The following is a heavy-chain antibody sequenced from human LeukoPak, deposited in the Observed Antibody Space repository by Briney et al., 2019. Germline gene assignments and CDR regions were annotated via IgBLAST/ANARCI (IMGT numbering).Heavy chain of an antibody. V-gene: IGHV1-18*01. J-gene: IGHJ4*02. CDR1: GYTFTRYG. D-gene: IGHD3-16*02. CDR2: ISAYNGNT. CDR3: ARGRGPGGVIVTYFDY. Sequence: ASLKVSCKASGYTFTRYGISWVRQAPGQGLEWMGWISAYNGNTNYAQKLQGRVTMTTDTSTSTAYMELRSLRSDDTAVYYCARGRGPGGVIVTYFDYWGQGTLVTVSS.